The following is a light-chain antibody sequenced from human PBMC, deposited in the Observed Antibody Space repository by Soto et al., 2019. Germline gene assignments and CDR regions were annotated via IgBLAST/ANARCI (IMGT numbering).Light chain of an antibody. Sequence: SVLTQPTSVSGSPGQSITISCTGTTSDVGGSNYVSWYQQHPGNAPNLIIFEVHNRPSGVSNRFSGSKSGNTASLTISGLQAEDEAEYYCSSYSSSSTPYVCGTGTKVTVL. CDR1: TSDVGGSNY. CDR3: SSYSSSSTPYV. V-gene: IGLV2-14*01. J-gene: IGLJ1*01. CDR2: EVH.